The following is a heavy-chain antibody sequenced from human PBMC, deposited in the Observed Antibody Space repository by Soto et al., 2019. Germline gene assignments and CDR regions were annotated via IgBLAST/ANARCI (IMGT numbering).Heavy chain of an antibody. CDR3: ARARFCTSTSCYHYFDF. D-gene: IGHD2-2*01. J-gene: IGHJ4*02. Sequence: SETLSLTCTVSGGSISSSSWSWIRQPPGRGLEWIGYIYNNGRTDYNPSLKSRVTISVDTSKNHFSLKLSSVTPADAAVYYCARARFCTSTSCYHYFDFWGQGTLVTVSS. V-gene: IGHV4-59*01. CDR2: IYNNGRT. CDR1: GGSISSSS.